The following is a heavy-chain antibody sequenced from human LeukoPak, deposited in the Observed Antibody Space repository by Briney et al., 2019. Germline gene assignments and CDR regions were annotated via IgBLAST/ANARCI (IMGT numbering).Heavy chain of an antibody. Sequence: GGSLRLSCAASGFTFSRFWMSWVRQAPGKGLEWVANIKQDGSEKYYVDSVKGRFTISRDKAKNSLHLQMNSLRAEDTAMYYCASASPAGDYWGQGTLVTVSS. J-gene: IGHJ4*02. CDR2: IKQDGSEK. D-gene: IGHD2-2*01. V-gene: IGHV3-7*01. CDR1: GFTFSRFW. CDR3: ASASPAGDY.